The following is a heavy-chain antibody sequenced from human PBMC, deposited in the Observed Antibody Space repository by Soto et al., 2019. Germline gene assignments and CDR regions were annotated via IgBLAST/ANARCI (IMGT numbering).Heavy chain of an antibody. J-gene: IGHJ4*02. CDR2: ISPRGDNI. Sequence: PGGSLRLSCVASGFSLANFPMNWVRQTPGKGLEWISYISPRGDNIYYAESVKGRFTISRDNARNSLFLQMNSLRDEDAALYYCARDHLGIAAGDFDLWGQGTLVTVSS. D-gene: IGHD6-19*01. CDR1: GFSLANFP. V-gene: IGHV3-48*02. CDR3: ARDHLGIAAGDFDL.